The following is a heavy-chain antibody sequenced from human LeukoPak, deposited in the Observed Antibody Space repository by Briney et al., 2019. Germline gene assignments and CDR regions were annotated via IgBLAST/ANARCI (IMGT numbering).Heavy chain of an antibody. D-gene: IGHD6-19*01. J-gene: IGHJ4*02. CDR3: ARGSSGLDY. CDR2: ISGSGGST. V-gene: IGHV3-23*01. Sequence: QTGGSLRLSCAASGFTFSSYAMSWVRQAPGKGLEWVSGISGSGGSTNYADSVKGRFTISRDNSKNTLYLQMNSLRAEDTAVYYCARGSSGLDYWGQGTLVTVSS. CDR1: GFTFSSYA.